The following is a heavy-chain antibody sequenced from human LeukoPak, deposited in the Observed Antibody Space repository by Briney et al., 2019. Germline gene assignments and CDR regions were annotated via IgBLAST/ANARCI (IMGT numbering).Heavy chain of an antibody. V-gene: IGHV1-2*02. CDR2: INPNSGGT. CDR1: GYTFTGYY. J-gene: IGHJ6*02. CDR3: ASRCSGGSCYANHYYYGMDV. Sequence: ASVKVSCKASGYTFTGYYMHWVRQAPGQGPEWMGWINPNSGGTNYAQKFQGRVTMTRDTSISTAYMELSRLRSDDTAVYYCASRCSGGSCYANHYYYGMDVWGQGTTVTVSS. D-gene: IGHD2-15*01.